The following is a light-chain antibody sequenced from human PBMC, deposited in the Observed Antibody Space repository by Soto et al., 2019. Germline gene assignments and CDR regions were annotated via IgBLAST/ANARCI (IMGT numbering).Light chain of an antibody. CDR1: QSVGSD. V-gene: IGKV3-11*01. J-gene: IGKJ5*01. Sequence: EIVMTPSPATLSVSPGERATLSCRASQSVGSDLAWYQQKPGQSPRLLMFDVSNRATGIPARFSGSGSGTDFTLTISSLEPEDFGVYYCQHRSIWPVSFGQGTRLEI. CDR3: QHRSIWPVS. CDR2: DVS.